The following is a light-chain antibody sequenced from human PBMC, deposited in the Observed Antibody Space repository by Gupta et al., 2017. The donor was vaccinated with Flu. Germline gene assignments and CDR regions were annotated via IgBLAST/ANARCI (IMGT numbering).Light chain of an antibody. Sequence: ITISCSGTSSDVVGHDYVSWYQQHPGKAPKLVMYEVTNRPSGVSNRFSGSKSGNTASLTISGLQSEDEADFYCQSYSNTQSPYVFGEGTKLTVL. V-gene: IGLV2-14*01. CDR2: EVT. CDR3: QSYSNTQSPYV. CDR1: SSDVVGHDY. J-gene: IGLJ3*02.